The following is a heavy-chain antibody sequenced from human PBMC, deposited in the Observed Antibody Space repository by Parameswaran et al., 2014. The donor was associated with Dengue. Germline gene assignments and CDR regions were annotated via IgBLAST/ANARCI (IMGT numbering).Heavy chain of an antibody. Sequence: WVRQAPGQGLEWMGWISAYNGNTNYAQKLQGRVTMTTDTSTSTAYMELRSLRSDDTAVYYCARYGPYYDILTGAFDIWGQGTMVTVSS. CDR3: ARYGPYYDILTGAFDI. D-gene: IGHD3-9*01. V-gene: IGHV1-18*01. CDR2: ISAYNGNT. J-gene: IGHJ3*02.